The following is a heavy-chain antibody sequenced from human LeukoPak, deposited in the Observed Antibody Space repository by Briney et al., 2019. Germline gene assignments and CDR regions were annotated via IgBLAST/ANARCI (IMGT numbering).Heavy chain of an antibody. J-gene: IGHJ4*02. V-gene: IGHV1-3*01. Sequence: GASVKVSCKASGYTFASYAMHWVRQAPGQRLEWMGWINAGNGNTKYSQKFQGRVTITRDTSASTAYMELSSLRSEDTAVYYCARAYYGSGSYFYWGQGTLVTVSS. CDR1: GYTFASYA. CDR2: INAGNGNT. D-gene: IGHD3-10*01. CDR3: ARAYYGSGSYFY.